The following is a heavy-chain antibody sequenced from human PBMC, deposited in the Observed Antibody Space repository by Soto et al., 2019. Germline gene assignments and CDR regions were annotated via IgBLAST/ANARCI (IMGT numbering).Heavy chain of an antibody. V-gene: IGHV3-23*01. CDR3: EKDLSRLYYYYGMDV. Sequence: GGPLRLSCAASGFTFSSYAMSWVRQAPGKGLEWVSAISGSGGSTYYADSVKGRFTISRDNSKNTLYLQMNSLRAEDTAVYYCEKDLSRLYYYYGMDVWGQGTTVTVSS. CDR1: GFTFSSYA. CDR2: ISGSGGST. J-gene: IGHJ6*02.